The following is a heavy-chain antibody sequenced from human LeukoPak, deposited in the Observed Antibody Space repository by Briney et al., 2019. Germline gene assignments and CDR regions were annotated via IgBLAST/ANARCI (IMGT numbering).Heavy chain of an antibody. CDR1: GYTLTSYG. V-gene: IGHV1-18*01. CDR2: ISAYNGNT. CDR3: ARAPWAARPAYYYYMDV. Sequence: ASVKVSCKASGYTLTSYGISWVRQAPGHRLEWMGWISAYNGNTNYVQKLQGRVTMTTDTSTSTAYTELRSLRSDDTAVYYCARAPWAARPAYYYYMDVWGKGTTVTVSS. D-gene: IGHD6-6*01. J-gene: IGHJ6*03.